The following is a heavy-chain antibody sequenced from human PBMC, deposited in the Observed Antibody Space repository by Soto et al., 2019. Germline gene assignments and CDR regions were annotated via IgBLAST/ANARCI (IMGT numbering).Heavy chain of an antibody. J-gene: IGHJ4*02. CDR2: IIPIFGTA. CDR1: GGTFSSYA. CDR3: AGPGGGEDLWRDYYFDY. Sequence: QVQLVQSGAEVKKPGSSVKVSCKASGGTFSSYAISWVRQAPGQGLEWMGGIIPIFGTANYAQKFQGRVTSTADESTSTAYRELSRMKSEDTAVYYCAGPGGGEDLWRDYYFDYWGQGTLVTVSS. D-gene: IGHD3-16*01. V-gene: IGHV1-69*01.